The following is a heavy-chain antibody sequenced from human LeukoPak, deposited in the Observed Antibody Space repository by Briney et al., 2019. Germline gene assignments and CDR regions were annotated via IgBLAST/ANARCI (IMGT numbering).Heavy chain of an antibody. J-gene: IGHJ4*02. CDR1: GFTFSSYG. V-gene: IGHV3-30*02. CDR3: AKDWGLRGAMVEFLDY. Sequence: GGSLRLSCAVSGFTFSSYGMHWVRQAPGKGLEWVAFIRYDGSNKYYADSVKGRFTISRDNSKNTLYLQMNSLRAEDTAVYYCAKDWGLRGAMVEFLDYWGQGTLVTVSS. CDR2: IRYDGSNK. D-gene: IGHD3-10*01.